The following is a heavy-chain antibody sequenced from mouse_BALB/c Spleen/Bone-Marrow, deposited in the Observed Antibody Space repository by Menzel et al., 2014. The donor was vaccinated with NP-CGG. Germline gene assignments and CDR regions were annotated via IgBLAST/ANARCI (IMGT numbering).Heavy chain of an antibody. CDR1: GYAFTSYN. Sequence: EVKVVESGPELAKPGASVKVSCKASGYAFTSYNMFWVKQSHGKSLEWIGYIDPYNGGTSYNQKFKGKATLTVDKSSSTAYMHLNSLTSEDSAVHYCARSRDVGYFDYCGQGTTLTVSS. J-gene: IGHJ2*01. CDR2: IDPYNGGT. D-gene: IGHD3-3*01. V-gene: IGHV1S135*01. CDR3: ARSRDVGYFDY.